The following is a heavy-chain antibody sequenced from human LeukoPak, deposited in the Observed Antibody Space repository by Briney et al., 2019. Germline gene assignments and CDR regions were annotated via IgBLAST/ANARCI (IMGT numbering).Heavy chain of an antibody. V-gene: IGHV3-7*04. CDR2: IKQDGSEK. CDR1: GFTLSSYW. Sequence: GGSLRLFCAASGFTLSSYWMSWVRQAPGKGLEWVANIKQDGSEKYYVDSVKGRFTISRDNAKNSLYLQMNSLRAEDTAVYYCARGHYGMDVWGQGTTVTVSS. CDR3: ARGHYGMDV. J-gene: IGHJ6*02.